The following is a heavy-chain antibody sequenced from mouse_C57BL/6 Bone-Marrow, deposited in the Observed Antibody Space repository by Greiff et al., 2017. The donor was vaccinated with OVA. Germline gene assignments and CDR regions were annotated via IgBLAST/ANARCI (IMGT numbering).Heavy chain of an antibody. D-gene: IGHD2-3*01. J-gene: IGHJ3*02. CDR2: IYPSDSET. CDR3: AIPTVDGYSG. V-gene: IGHV1-61*01. CDR1: GYTFTSYW. Sequence: QVQLQQPGAELVRPGSSVKLSSKASGYTFTSYWMDWVKQRPGQGLEWIGNIYPSDSETHYNQKFKDKATLTVDKSSSTAYMQLSSLTSEDSAVYYCAIPTVDGYSGWGQGTLVTVSA.